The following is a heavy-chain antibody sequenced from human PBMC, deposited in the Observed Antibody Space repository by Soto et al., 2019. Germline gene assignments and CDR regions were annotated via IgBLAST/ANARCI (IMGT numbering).Heavy chain of an antibody. CDR2: VYYSGNT. D-gene: IGHD3-9*01. CDR3: ARALSFHDVLTGRGWVFYFDY. J-gene: IGHJ4*02. V-gene: IGHV4-59*01. CDR1: GGSISGYY. Sequence: QVRLQESGPGLVKPSETLSLTCTVSGGSISGYYWTWIRQPPGRGLEWIGDVYYSGNTNSNPSLKSRVTISVDTSRSQFSLELKSVTTADTAVYYCARALSFHDVLTGRGWVFYFDYWGQGALVTVSS.